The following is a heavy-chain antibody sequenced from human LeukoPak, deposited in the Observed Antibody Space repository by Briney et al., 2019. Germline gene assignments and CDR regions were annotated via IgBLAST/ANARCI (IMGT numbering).Heavy chain of an antibody. CDR2: ITPSGGRT. CDR1: GYSFTSNY. V-gene: IGHV1-46*01. J-gene: IGHJ4*02. Sequence: ASVKVSCKASGYSFTSNYMHWVRQAPGQGFEWTGIITPSGGRTTYAQNFQGRVTMTSDTSTSTVYMELSSLRSEDTAVYYCARVAGSGYDSLGYYFDCWGQGTLVTVSS. D-gene: IGHD5-12*01. CDR3: ARVAGSGYDSLGYYFDC.